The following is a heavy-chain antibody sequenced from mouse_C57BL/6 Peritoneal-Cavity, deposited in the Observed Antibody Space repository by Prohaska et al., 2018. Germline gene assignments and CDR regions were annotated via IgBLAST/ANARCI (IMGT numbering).Heavy chain of an antibody. CDR3: MRSRGDY. J-gene: IGHJ2*01. Sequence: EVQLLESGGGLVQPGGSRGLSCDGSGFTFSGFWMSWVRKKPGKTWECIGDSYSDGSAXXYXPSIKXRFTIFRDNDKSTLYLQMSNVRSEDTATYFCMRSRGDYWGQGTTLTVSS. CDR2: SYSDGSAX. CDR1: GFTFSGFW. V-gene: IGHV11-2*01.